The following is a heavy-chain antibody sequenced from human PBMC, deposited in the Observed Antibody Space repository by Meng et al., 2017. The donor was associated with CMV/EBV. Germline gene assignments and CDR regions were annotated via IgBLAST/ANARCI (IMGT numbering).Heavy chain of an antibody. CDR2: IKQDGSEK. CDR3: ARGYNRLAASALDY. D-gene: IGHD6-13*01. Sequence: GESLKISCAASGFTFSTYWMTWVRQAPGKGPEWVANIKQDGSEKYYVDSVKGRFTISRDNAKNSLYLDMNSLRAEDTAVYYCARGYNRLAASALDYWGQGVLVTV. V-gene: IGHV3-7*01. CDR1: GFTFSTYW. J-gene: IGHJ4*02.